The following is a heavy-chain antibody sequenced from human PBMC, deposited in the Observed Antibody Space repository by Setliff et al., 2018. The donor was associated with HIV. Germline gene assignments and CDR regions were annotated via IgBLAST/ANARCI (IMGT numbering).Heavy chain of an antibody. Sequence: GGSLRLSCAASGFTFSSYGMHWVRQAPGKGLAWVAVIWYDGSNKYYADSVKGRFTLSRDNAKNSLYLQMSSLRAEDTAVYYCVRALSGGYCSGGNCFPFDFWGQGTLVTVSS. CDR2: IWYDGSNK. CDR1: GFTFSSYG. V-gene: IGHV3-33*01. D-gene: IGHD2-15*01. J-gene: IGHJ4*02. CDR3: VRALSGGYCSGGNCFPFDF.